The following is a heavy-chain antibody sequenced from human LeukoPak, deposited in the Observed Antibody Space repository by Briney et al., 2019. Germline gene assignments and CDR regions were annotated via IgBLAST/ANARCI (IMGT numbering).Heavy chain of an antibody. J-gene: IGHJ4*02. CDR3: ASWATVTTSPFDY. CDR1: GGSISSSSYY. Sequence: PSETLSLTCTVSGGSISSSSYYWGWIRQPPGKGLEWIGGIYYSGSTYYNPSLKSRVTISVDTSKNQFSLKLSSVTAADTAVYYCASWATVTTSPFDYWGQGTLVTVSS. CDR2: IYYSGST. D-gene: IGHD4-17*01. V-gene: IGHV4-39*01.